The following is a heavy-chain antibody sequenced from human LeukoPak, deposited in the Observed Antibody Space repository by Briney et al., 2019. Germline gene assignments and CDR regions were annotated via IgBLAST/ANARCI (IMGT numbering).Heavy chain of an antibody. J-gene: IGHJ4*02. CDR3: ARRNTAMVAGLDY. Sequence: ASVKVSCKASGYTFTTYDINWVRQATGQGLEWMGWMNPNSGNTGYAQKFQGRVTMTRNTSISRAFMELSGLRSEDTAVYFCARRNTAMVAGLDYWGQGSLVTVSS. D-gene: IGHD5-18*01. CDR2: MNPNSGNT. V-gene: IGHV1-8*01. CDR1: GYTFTTYD.